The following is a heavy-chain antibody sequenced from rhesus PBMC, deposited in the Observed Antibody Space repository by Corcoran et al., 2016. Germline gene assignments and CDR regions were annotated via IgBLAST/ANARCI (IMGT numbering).Heavy chain of an antibody. D-gene: IGHD6-13*01. CDR3: ARGIWYSSWHHFDY. V-gene: IGHV2-152*01. CDR2: IYWDDYK. J-gene: IGHJ4*01. Sequence: QVTLKESGPALVKPTQTLTLTCTFSGFSLTTRGMGVGWIRQPPGKALEWLALIYWDDYKRYSTSLKSRLTISKDTSKNQVVLTMTNMDPMDTATYYCARGIWYSSWHHFDYWGQGVLVTVSS. CDR1: GFSLTTRGMG.